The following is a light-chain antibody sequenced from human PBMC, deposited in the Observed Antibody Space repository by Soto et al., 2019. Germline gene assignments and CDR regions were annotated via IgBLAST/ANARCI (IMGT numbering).Light chain of an antibody. CDR1: QSISSW. CDR3: QEYNTYSFT. V-gene: IGKV1-5*03. Sequence: DIQMTQSPSTLSASVGDRVTITCRASQSISSWLAWYQQKPGKAPKLLIHKASTLESGVPSRFSGSGSGTEFTLTITSLQPEDSATYYCQEYNTYSFTFGQGTKLEIK. J-gene: IGKJ2*01. CDR2: KAS.